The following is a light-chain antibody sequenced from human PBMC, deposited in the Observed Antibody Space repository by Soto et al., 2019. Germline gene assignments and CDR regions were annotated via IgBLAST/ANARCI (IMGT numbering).Light chain of an antibody. CDR2: GAS. CDR1: QSVSSSY. J-gene: IGKJ5*01. Sequence: EIVLTQSPGTLSLSPGERATLSFRASQSVSSSYFAWYQQKPGQAPRLPIYGASSRATGVPDRFSGSGSGTDFTLTISRLEPEDFAVYYCQEYGSSPITFGQGTRLEI. CDR3: QEYGSSPIT. V-gene: IGKV3-20*01.